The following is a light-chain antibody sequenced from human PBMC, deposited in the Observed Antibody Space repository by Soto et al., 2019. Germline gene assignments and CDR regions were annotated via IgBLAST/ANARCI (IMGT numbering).Light chain of an antibody. J-gene: IGKJ1*01. CDR2: GAS. CDR3: QQYNDWWT. Sequence: IVMTQSPATLPVSPGESATLSCRASQSVSNNLTWYQQKPGQPPRLLIYGASTRATGVPGRFSGSGSGTEFTLTISSLQSEDFAVYYCQQYNDWWTFGQGTKVDIK. V-gene: IGKV3-15*01. CDR1: QSVSNN.